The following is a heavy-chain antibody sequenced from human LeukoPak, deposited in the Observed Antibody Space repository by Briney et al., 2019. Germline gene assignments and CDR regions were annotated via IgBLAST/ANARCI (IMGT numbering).Heavy chain of an antibody. CDR1: GFIFNTYP. CDR2: ISYAGSNK. V-gene: IGHV3-30*04. CDR3: ARDRRKGYNYVHS. J-gene: IGHJ4*02. D-gene: IGHD5-24*01. Sequence: GSLRLSCATSGFIFNTYPMPWVRQAPGKGLEWVAVISYAGSNKDYADSVKGRFTISRDNSKNTLYLQMNSLRDEDTAVYHCARDRRKGYNYVHSWGQGTLVTVSS.